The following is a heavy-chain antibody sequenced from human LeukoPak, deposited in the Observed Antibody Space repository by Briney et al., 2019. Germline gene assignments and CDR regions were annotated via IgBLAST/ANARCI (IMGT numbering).Heavy chain of an antibody. CDR1: GFTFGICG. CDR2: ISYDGNSK. D-gene: IGHD6-19*01. CDR3: VKDLYSSGWYNYFDP. Sequence: SGGSLRLSCAASGFTFGICGMHWVRQAPGKGLEWVAMISYDGNSKHYTASVKGRFTISRDTSKSTLFLQMNSLRAEDTAVYYCVKDLYSSGWYNYFDPWGQGTLVTVSS. J-gene: IGHJ5*02. V-gene: IGHV3-30*18.